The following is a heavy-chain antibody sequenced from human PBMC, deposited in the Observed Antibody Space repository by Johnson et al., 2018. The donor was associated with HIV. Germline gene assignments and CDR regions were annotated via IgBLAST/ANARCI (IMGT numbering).Heavy chain of an antibody. CDR3: AREQATLWFRASGAALNI. V-gene: IGHV3-30-3*01. CDR1: GFTFSSYA. J-gene: IGHJ3*02. Sequence: QVQLVESGGGVVQPGRSLRLSCAASGFTFSSYAMHWVRQAPGKGLEWVAVISYDGSNKYYADSVKGRFTISRDNAKNSLYLQMNSLRAEDTAVYYCAREQATLWFRASGAALNIWGQGTMVTVSS. CDR2: ISYDGSNK. D-gene: IGHD3-10*01.